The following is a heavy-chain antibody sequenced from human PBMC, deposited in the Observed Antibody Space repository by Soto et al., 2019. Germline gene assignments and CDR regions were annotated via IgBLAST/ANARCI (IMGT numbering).Heavy chain of an antibody. V-gene: IGHV3-74*01. J-gene: IGHJ5*02. D-gene: IGHD2-15*01. Sequence: GGSLRLSCAASGFTFSSSWMHWVRQSPGKGLVWVSRISSDGASTSYADSVKGRFTISRDNAKNTLYLQMNSLRAEDTAVYFCAGVKLLAANNWFDPWGQGTLVTVSS. CDR2: ISSDGAST. CDR1: GFTFSSSW. CDR3: AGVKLLAANNWFDP.